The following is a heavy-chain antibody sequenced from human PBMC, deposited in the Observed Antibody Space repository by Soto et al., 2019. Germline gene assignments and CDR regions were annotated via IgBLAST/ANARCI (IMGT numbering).Heavy chain of an antibody. J-gene: IGHJ6*02. CDR3: ARDADLDHDYGDYRDYGMDV. Sequence: QVQLQESGPGLVKPSQTLSLTCTVSGGSISSGGYYWSWIRQHPGKGLEWIGYIYYSGSTYYNPSLKSRVTISVDTSKNQFSLKLSSVTAADTAVYYCARDADLDHDYGDYRDYGMDVWCQETTVTVS. CDR1: GGSISSGGYY. D-gene: IGHD4-17*01. V-gene: IGHV4-31*03. CDR2: IYYSGST.